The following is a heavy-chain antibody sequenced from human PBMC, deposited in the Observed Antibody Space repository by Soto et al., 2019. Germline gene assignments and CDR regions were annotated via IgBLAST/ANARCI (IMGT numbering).Heavy chain of an antibody. D-gene: IGHD6-13*01. J-gene: IGHJ6*02. V-gene: IGHV3-7*01. CDR2: IKQDGSEK. CDR3: ARDDFGIAAAGTNYYYGMDV. CDR1: GFTFSSYW. Sequence: GGSLRLSCAASGFTFSSYWRSWVRQAPGKGLEWVANIKQDGSEKYYVDSVKGRFTISRDNAKNSLYLQMNSLRAEDTAVYYCARDDFGIAAAGTNYYYGMDVWGQGTTVTVSS.